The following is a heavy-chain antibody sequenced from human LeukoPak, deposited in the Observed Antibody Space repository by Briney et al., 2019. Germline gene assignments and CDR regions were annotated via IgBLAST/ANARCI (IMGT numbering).Heavy chain of an antibody. CDR2: IKQDGSEK. D-gene: IGHD6-13*01. V-gene: IGHV3-7*01. CDR1: GYSFTSYW. Sequence: GESLKISCKGSGYSFTSYWIGWVRQAPGKGLEWVANIKQDGSEKYYVDSVKGRFTISRDNAKNSLYLQMNSLRAEDTAVYYCAREIAAAYDAFDIWGQGTMVTVSS. J-gene: IGHJ3*02. CDR3: AREIAAAYDAFDI.